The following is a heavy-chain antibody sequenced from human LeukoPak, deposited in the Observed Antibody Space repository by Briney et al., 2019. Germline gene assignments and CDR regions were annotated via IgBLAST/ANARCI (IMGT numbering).Heavy chain of an antibody. CDR2: ISGSGNTI. D-gene: IGHD3-10*01. CDR3: ASERDDKMRGAMDV. CDR1: GFTFSSYS. Sequence: AGGSLRLSCAASGFTFSSYSINWVRQAPGKGLEWVSYISGSGNTIYYADSVKGRFIISRDNAKNSLYLQMNSLRAEDTAVYYCASERDDKMRGAMDVWGQGTTVTVSS. J-gene: IGHJ6*02. V-gene: IGHV3-48*04.